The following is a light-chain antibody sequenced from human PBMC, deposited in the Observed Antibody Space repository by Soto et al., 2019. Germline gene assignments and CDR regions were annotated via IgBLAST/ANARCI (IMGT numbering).Light chain of an antibody. CDR2: DAS. V-gene: IGKV3-11*01. Sequence: EIVLTQSPATLSLSPGERATLSCRASQSVSSYLAWYQQKPGQAPRLLIYDASNSATSSPARFSGSGSGTVFTLTISSLEPEDFAVYYCQQRSNSPITFGQGTRLEIK. CDR1: QSVSSY. CDR3: QQRSNSPIT. J-gene: IGKJ5*01.